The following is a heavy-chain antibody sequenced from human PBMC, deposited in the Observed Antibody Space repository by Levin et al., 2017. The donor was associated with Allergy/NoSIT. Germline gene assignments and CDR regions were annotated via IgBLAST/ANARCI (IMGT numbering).Heavy chain of an antibody. V-gene: IGHV4-34*01. CDR2: INHSGST. D-gene: IGHD3-3*01. CDR3: ARGKPYYDFWSGYYTGDFDY. J-gene: IGHJ4*02. CDR1: GGSFSGYY. Sequence: SETLSLTCAVYGGSFSGYYWSWIRQPPGKGLEWIGEINHSGSTNYNPSLKSRVTISVDTSKNQFSLKLSSVTAADTAVYYCARGKPYYDFWSGYYTGDFDYWGQGTLVTVSS.